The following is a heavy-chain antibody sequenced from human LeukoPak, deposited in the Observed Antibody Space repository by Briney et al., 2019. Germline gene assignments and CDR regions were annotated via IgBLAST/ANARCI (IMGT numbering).Heavy chain of an antibody. CDR1: GFTFSSFW. Sequence: GGSLRLSCAASGFTFSSFWMGWVRQTPGKRLEWVANMNIDGSERYYADSVKGRFSISRDNARNSVYLQMASLRVEDTAVYYCARDPVEWELLLDYWGQGTLVTVSS. CDR2: MNIDGSER. J-gene: IGHJ4*02. V-gene: IGHV3-7*01. CDR3: ARDPVEWELLLDY. D-gene: IGHD1-26*01.